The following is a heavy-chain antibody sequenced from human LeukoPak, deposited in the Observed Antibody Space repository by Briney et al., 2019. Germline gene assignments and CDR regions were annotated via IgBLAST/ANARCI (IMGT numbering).Heavy chain of an antibody. D-gene: IGHD6-13*01. CDR3: AREIAARV. V-gene: IGHV3-7*04. CDR2: INKDGSDK. Sequence: PGGSLRLSCAASGFTFNSYWMSWVRQAPGKGLEWVANINKDGSDKYYVDSVKGRFTISRDNAKNSLYLQMNSLRAEDTALYYCAREIAARVWGQGTMVTVSS. J-gene: IGHJ6*02. CDR1: GFTFNSYW.